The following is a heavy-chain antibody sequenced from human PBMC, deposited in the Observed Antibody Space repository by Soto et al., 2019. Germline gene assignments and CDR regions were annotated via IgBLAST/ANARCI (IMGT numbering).Heavy chain of an antibody. CDR3: ARGYDFWSGRNYYYYYGMDV. J-gene: IGHJ6*02. CDR2: INHSGST. Sequence: SETLSLTCAVYGGSFSGYYWSWIRQPPGKGLEWMGEINHSGSTNYNPSLKSRVTISVDTSKNQFSLKLSSVTAADTAVYYCARGYDFWSGRNYYYYYGMDVWGQGTTVTVSS. V-gene: IGHV4-34*01. D-gene: IGHD3-3*01. CDR1: GGSFSGYY.